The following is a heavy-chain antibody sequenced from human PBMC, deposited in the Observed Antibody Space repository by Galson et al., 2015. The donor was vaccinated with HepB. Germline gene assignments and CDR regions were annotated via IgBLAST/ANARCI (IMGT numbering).Heavy chain of an antibody. CDR3: ARGGGYCSGGSCQARAFDP. D-gene: IGHD2-15*01. V-gene: IGHV4-34*01. CDR2: INHSGST. J-gene: IGHJ5*02. Sequence: ETLSLTCAVYGGSFSGYYWSWIRQPPGKGLEWIGEINHSGSTNYNPSLKSRVTISVDTSKNQFSLKLSSVTAADTAVYYCARGGGYCSGGSCQARAFDPWGQGTLVTVSS. CDR1: GGSFSGYY.